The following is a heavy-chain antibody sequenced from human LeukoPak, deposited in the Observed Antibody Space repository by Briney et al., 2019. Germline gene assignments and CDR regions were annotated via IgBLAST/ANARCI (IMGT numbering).Heavy chain of an antibody. CDR3: ARLSSTSCYAWGCYYYYYMDV. Sequence: GGSLRLSCAASGFTFSNFALSWVRQAPGKGLEWVSAISGRGRGGSTNYADSVKGRFTISRDNSKNTLYLQMNSLRAEDTAVYYCARLSSTSCYAWGCYYYYYMDVWGKGTTVTISS. J-gene: IGHJ6*03. CDR2: ISGRGRGGST. CDR1: GFTFSNFA. V-gene: IGHV3-23*01. D-gene: IGHD2-2*01.